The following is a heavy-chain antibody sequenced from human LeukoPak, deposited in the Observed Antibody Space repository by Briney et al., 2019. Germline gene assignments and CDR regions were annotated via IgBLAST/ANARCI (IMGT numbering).Heavy chain of an antibody. V-gene: IGHV1-18*01. CDR2: ISAYNGNT. D-gene: IGHD3-10*01. CDR3: ARATMVRGVITGGWFDP. CDR1: GYTFTSYG. J-gene: IGHJ5*02. Sequence: GASVKVSCKASGYTFTSYGISWVRQAPGQGLEWMGWISAYNGNTNYAQKLQDRVTMTTDTSTSTAYMELRSLRSDDTAVYYCARATMVRGVITGGWFDPWGQGTLVTVSS.